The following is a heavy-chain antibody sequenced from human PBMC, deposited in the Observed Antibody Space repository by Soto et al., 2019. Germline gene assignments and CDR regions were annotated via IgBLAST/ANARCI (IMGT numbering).Heavy chain of an antibody. CDR3: ARSIDSSGYYFSNC. J-gene: IGHJ4*02. CDR1: GGSISNYY. Sequence: SETLSLTCTVSGGSISNYYWSWIRQSPGKGLEWIGYIHYSGSTNYNPSLKSRVTVSVDTSRNQFSLKLTSVTAADTGVYYCARSIDSSGYYFSNCWGQGTLVTVS. D-gene: IGHD3-22*01. V-gene: IGHV4-59*01. CDR2: IHYSGST.